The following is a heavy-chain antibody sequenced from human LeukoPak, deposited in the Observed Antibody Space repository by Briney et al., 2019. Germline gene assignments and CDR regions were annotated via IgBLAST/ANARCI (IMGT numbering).Heavy chain of an antibody. CDR1: GFTFSSYA. CDR3: GKALANXNGVGDY. D-gene: IGHD2-8*01. CDR2: ISGRDSNT. Sequence: PGGSLRLSCAASGFTFSSYAMTWVRQAPGKGLEWVSSISGRDSNTYFADSVKGRFTISRDNPKSTVYLQMNSLRAEDTAIYYCGKALANXNGVGDYWGQXTQXXVSS. J-gene: IGHJ4*02. V-gene: IGHV3-23*01.